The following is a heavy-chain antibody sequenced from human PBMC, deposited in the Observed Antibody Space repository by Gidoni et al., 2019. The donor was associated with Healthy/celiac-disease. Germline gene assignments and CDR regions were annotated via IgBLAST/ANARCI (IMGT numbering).Heavy chain of an antibody. Sequence: QVQLQESGPGLVTPSETLSLTCTVSGGSMNSHYWSWIRQPPGKGLEWIAYIYDSGTTYYNPSLESRVTISLDTSKKQFSLKLNSVTVADTAVYYCAREAGLGGWYFDYWGQGTLVTVSS. CDR2: IYDSGTT. D-gene: IGHD1-20*01. J-gene: IGHJ4*02. V-gene: IGHV4-59*11. CDR1: GGSMNSHY. CDR3: AREAGLGGWYFDY.